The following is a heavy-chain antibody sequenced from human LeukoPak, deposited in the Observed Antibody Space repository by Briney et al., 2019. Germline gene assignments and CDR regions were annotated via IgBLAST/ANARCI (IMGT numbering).Heavy chain of an antibody. CDR1: GFTFGDYA. CDR3: TRPHLTMVRGVFGSGYGMDV. Sequence: GRSLRLSCTASGFTFGDYAMSWVRQAPGKGLGWVGFIRSKAYGGTTEYAASVKGRFTISRDDSKSSAYLRMNSLKTEDTAVYYCTRPHLTMVRGVFGSGYGMDVWGQGTTVTVSS. CDR2: IRSKAYGGTT. D-gene: IGHD3-10*01. J-gene: IGHJ6*02. V-gene: IGHV3-49*04.